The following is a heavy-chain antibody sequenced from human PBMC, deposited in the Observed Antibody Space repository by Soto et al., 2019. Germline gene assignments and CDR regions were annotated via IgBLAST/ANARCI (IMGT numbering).Heavy chain of an antibody. J-gene: IGHJ4*02. Sequence: PGGSLRLSCAASGFTFSSYSMNWVRQAPGKGLEWVSSICSSSSYIYYADSVKGRFTISRDNAKNSLYLQMNSLRAEDTAVYYCARSSDIVVVPAAIAGAEGFDYWGQGTLVTVSS. CDR1: GFTFSSYS. D-gene: IGHD2-2*01. CDR2: ICSSSSYI. V-gene: IGHV3-21*01. CDR3: ARSSDIVVVPAAIAGAEGFDY.